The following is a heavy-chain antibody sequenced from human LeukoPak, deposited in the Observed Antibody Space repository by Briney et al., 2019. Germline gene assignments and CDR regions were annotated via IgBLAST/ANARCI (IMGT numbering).Heavy chain of an antibody. CDR1: GGSISSYY. J-gene: IGHJ1*01. CDR2: INHSGST. V-gene: IGHV4-34*01. Sequence: SETLSLTCTVSGGSISSYYWSWIRQPPGKGLEWIGEINHSGSTNYNPSLKSRVTISVDTSKNQFSLKLSSVTAADTAVYYCARPRYCSSTSCYTAGYFQHWGQGTLVTVSS. D-gene: IGHD2-2*02. CDR3: ARPRYCSSTSCYTAGYFQH.